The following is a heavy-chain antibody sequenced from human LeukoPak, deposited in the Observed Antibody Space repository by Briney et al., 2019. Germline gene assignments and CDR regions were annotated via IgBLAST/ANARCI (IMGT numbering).Heavy chain of an antibody. CDR1: GFTISSDA. V-gene: IGHV3-23*01. J-gene: IGHJ6*02. Sequence: GGSLRLSCAASGFTISSDAMSWVRQAPGKGLEWVSGISGSGGSTNYADSVKGRFTISTDNSKNTLYLQMNSLRAEDTAVYYCADGVTTNRYYYGMDVWGQGTTVTVSS. D-gene: IGHD4-11*01. CDR2: ISGSGGST. CDR3: ADGVTTNRYYYGMDV.